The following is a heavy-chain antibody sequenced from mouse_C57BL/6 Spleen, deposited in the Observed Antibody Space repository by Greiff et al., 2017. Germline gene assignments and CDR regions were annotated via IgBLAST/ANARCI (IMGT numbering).Heavy chain of an antibody. CDR2: IYPGDGDT. Sequence: QVHLQQSGPELVKPGAPVKISCKASGYAFSSSWMNWVKQRPGKGLEWFGRIYPGDGDTNYNGKLKGKATLTADKSSSTAYMQLSSLTSEASAVYCGAVVRGDVDYWGQGTTLTVSS. D-gene: IGHD3-3*01. J-gene: IGHJ2*01. V-gene: IGHV1-82*01. CDR3: AVVRGDVDY. CDR1: GYAFSSSW.